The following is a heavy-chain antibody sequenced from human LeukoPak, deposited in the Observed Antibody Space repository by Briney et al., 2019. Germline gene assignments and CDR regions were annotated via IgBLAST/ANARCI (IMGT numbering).Heavy chain of an antibody. CDR2: IYSSGNI. CDR1: GGSISGFY. Sequence: PSETLSLTCTVSGGSISGFYWSWIRQPAGKGLEWIGRIYSSGNIHYNPSLRSRVTISVDTSKSQFSLSLNYVTAADTALYYCARTSATGATFFDFWGQGILVT. J-gene: IGHJ4*02. D-gene: IGHD1-26*01. CDR3: ARTSATGATFFDF. V-gene: IGHV4-4*07.